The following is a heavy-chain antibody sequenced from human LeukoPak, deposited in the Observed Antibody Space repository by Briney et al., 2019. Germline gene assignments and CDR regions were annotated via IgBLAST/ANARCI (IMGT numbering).Heavy chain of an antibody. CDR1: GGSFSGYY. D-gene: IGHD2-21*01. CDR2: INHSGST. Sequence: SETLSLTCAVYGGSFSGYYWSWIRQPPGKGLEWIGEINHSGSTNYNPSLQSRVTISVDTSKNQFSLKLSSVTAADTAVYYCASLWLRPPYYMDVWGKGSTVTVSS. V-gene: IGHV4-34*01. CDR3: ASLWLRPPYYMDV. J-gene: IGHJ6*03.